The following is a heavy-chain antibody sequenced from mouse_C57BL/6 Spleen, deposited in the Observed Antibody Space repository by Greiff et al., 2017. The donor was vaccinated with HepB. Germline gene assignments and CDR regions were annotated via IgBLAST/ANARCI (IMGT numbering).Heavy chain of an antibody. D-gene: IGHD1-1*01. CDR1: GFSLTSYG. CDR2: IWRGGST. CDR3: AKGNYYGSSPYAMDY. J-gene: IGHJ4*01. V-gene: IGHV2-5*01. Sequence: VKLVESGPGLVQPSQSLSITCTVSGFSLTSYGVHWVRQSPGKGLEWLGVIWRGGSTDYNAAFMSRLSITKDNSKSQVFFKMNSLQADDTAIYYCAKGNYYGSSPYAMDYWGQGTSVTVSS.